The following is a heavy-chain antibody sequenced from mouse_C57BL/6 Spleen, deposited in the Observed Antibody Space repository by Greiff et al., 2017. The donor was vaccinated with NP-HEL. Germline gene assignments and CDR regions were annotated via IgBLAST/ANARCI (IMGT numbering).Heavy chain of an antibody. CDR3: ARDPDYYGSSYAWYFDV. D-gene: IGHD1-1*01. CDR1: GYSITSGYY. CDR2: ISYDGSN. Sequence: ESGPGLVKPSQSLSLTCSVTGYSITSGYYWNWIRQFPGNKLEWMGYISYDGSNNYNPSLKNRISITRDTSKNQFFLMLNSVTTEDTATYYCARDPDYYGSSYAWYFDVWGTGTTVTVSS. V-gene: IGHV3-6*01. J-gene: IGHJ1*03.